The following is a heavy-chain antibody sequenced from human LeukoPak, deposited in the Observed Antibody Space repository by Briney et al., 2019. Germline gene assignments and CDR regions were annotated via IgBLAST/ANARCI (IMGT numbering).Heavy chain of an antibody. Sequence: SQTLSLTCTVSGGSISSGDYYWSWIRQPPGKGLEWIEYIYYSGSTYYNPSLKSRVTISVDTSKNQFSLKLSSVTAADTAVYYCARDGVAAAGTFDYWGQGTLVTVSS. CDR1: GGSISSGDYY. CDR3: ARDGVAAAGTFDY. V-gene: IGHV4-30-4*01. D-gene: IGHD6-13*01. CDR2: IYYSGST. J-gene: IGHJ4*02.